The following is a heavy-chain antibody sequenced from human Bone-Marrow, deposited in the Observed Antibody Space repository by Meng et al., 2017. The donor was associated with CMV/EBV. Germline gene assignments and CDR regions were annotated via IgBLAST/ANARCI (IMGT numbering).Heavy chain of an antibody. CDR1: GGPVNSGNYY. Sequence: GSLRLSCTVSGGPVNSGNYYWSWIRQPQGKGLEWMGYIYYSGSTNYNPSLKSLVTMSIDTSMNQFSPKLSSVTAAEAAVYYWVGENYVGTYFEYWGQGTLVTVSS. J-gene: IGHJ4*02. V-gene: IGHV4-61*01. D-gene: IGHD1-7*01. CDR2: IYYSGST. CDR3: VGENYVGTYFEY.